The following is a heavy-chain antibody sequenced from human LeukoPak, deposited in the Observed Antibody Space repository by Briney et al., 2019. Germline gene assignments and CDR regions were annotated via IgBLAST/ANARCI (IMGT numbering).Heavy chain of an antibody. V-gene: IGHV5-51*01. Sequence: GESLKISCKGFGYSFTSYWIGWVRQMPGKGLEWMGIIYPGDSDTRYSPSFQGQVTISADKSISTAYLQWSSLKASDTAMYYCARPRTVGDWYFDLWGRGTLVTVSS. CDR3: ARPRTVGDWYFDL. D-gene: IGHD3-16*01. J-gene: IGHJ2*01. CDR2: IYPGDSDT. CDR1: GYSFTSYW.